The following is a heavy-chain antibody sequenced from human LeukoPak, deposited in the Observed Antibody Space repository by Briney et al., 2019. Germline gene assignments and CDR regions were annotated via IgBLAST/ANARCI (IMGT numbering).Heavy chain of an antibody. CDR1: GFIFSSYG. D-gene: IGHD4/OR15-4a*01. CDR2: ISYDGSNK. CDR3: AKDGAKLWSLSYYFDY. Sequence: PGGSLRLSCAASGFIFSSYGMHWVRQAPGKGLEWVAVISYDGSNKYYVDSVKGRFTISRDNSKNTLYLQMNSLRAEDTAVYYCAKDGAKLWSLSYYFDYWGQGTLVTVSS. J-gene: IGHJ4*02. V-gene: IGHV3-30*18.